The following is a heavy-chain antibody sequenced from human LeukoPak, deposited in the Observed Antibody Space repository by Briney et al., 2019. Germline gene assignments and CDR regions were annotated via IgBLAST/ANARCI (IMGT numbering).Heavy chain of an antibody. Sequence: PGGSLRLSCAASGFTVSTNYMSWVRQAPGKELECVSVIYSGGSTYYADSVKGRFTISRDNSKNTLYLQMNSLRAEDTAVYYCARYPSDQYYYDYWGQGTLVTVSS. CDR3: ARYPSDQYYYDY. J-gene: IGHJ4*02. CDR2: IYSGGST. V-gene: IGHV3-53*01. CDR1: GFTVSTNY.